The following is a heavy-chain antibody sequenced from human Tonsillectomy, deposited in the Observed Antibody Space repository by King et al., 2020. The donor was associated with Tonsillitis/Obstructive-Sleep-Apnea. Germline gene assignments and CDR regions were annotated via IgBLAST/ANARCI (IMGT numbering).Heavy chain of an antibody. Sequence: VQLVESGGGLVQPGGSLRLSCAASGFTFSSYWMSWVRQAPGKGLEWVANIKQDGSEKYYVDSVKGRFTISRDNAKNSLYLQMNSLRAEDTDVYYCARATPYYDFWSGTYLKDDYWGQGTLVTVSS. D-gene: IGHD3-3*01. J-gene: IGHJ4*02. CDR3: ARATPYYDFWSGTYLKDDY. CDR1: GFTFSSYW. V-gene: IGHV3-7*01. CDR2: IKQDGSEK.